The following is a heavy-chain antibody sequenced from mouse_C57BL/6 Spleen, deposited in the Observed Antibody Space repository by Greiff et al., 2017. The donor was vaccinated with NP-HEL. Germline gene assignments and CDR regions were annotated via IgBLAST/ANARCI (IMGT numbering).Heavy chain of an antibody. CDR1: GYAFSSYW. Sequence: VQRVESGAELVKPGASVKISCKASGYAFSSYWMNWVKQRPGKGLEWIGQIYPGDGDTNYNGKFKGKATLTADKSSSTAYMQLSSLTSEDSAVYFCARSSSGYAMDYWGQGTSVTVSS. V-gene: IGHV1-80*01. D-gene: IGHD3-2*02. J-gene: IGHJ4*01. CDR2: IYPGDGDT. CDR3: ARSSSGYAMDY.